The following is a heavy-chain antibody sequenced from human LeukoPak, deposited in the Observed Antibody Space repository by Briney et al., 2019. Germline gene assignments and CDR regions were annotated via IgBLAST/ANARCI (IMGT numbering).Heavy chain of an antibody. D-gene: IGHD6-13*01. CDR2: IYHSGST. Sequence: SETLSLTCTVSGYSISSGYYWAWIRQPPGKGLEWIGSIYHSGSTYSNPSLKSRVTISVDTSKNQFSLKLSSVTAADTAVYYCARSPSYGGIAAAGTSVDYWFDPWGQGTLVTVSS. V-gene: IGHV4-38-2*02. CDR3: ARSPSYGGIAAAGTSVDYWFDP. CDR1: GYSISSGYY. J-gene: IGHJ5*02.